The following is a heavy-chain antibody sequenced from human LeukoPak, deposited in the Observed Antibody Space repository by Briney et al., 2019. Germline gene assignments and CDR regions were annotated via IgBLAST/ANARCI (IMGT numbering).Heavy chain of an antibody. CDR1: GFTFSDYY. D-gene: IGHD1-1*01. CDR3: ARATGRTGISDASDI. CDR2: ISSSGSTI. Sequence: AGGSLRLSCAASGFTFSDYYMSWIRQAPGKGLEWVSYISSSGSTIYYADSVKGRFTISRDNAKNSLFLQMNSLRAEDTAVYYCARATGRTGISDASDIWGQGTMVTVSS. V-gene: IGHV3-11*04. J-gene: IGHJ3*02.